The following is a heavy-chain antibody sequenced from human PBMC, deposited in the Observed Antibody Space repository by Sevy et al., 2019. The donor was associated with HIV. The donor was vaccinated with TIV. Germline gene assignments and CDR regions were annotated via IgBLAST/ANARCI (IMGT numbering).Heavy chain of an antibody. Sequence: GGSLRLSCAASGFTFSNAWMNWVRQAPGKGLEWVGRIKSKTDGGTTDYAAPVKGRFTISRDDSKNTRYLQMNILKTEDTAVYYCTTDQEDCSGGSCYSLWGIAGFDYWGQGTLVTVSS. CDR3: TTDQEDCSGGSCYSLWGIAGFDY. V-gene: IGHV3-15*07. J-gene: IGHJ4*02. D-gene: IGHD2-15*01. CDR1: GFTFSNAW. CDR2: IKSKTDGGTT.